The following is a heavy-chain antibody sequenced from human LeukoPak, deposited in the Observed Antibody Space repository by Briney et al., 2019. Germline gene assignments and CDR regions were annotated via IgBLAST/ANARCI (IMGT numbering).Heavy chain of an antibody. V-gene: IGHV4-4*07. Sequence: PSETLSLTCTVSGGSISSYYWSWIRQPAGKGLEWIGRIYTSGSTNYNPSLKSRVTMSVDTSKNLFSLKLSSVTAADTAVYYCARDIISYDFWSGYPFYYYMDVWGKGTTVTVS. CDR1: GGSISSYY. J-gene: IGHJ6*03. CDR2: IYTSGST. CDR3: ARDIISYDFWSGYPFYYYMDV. D-gene: IGHD3-3*01.